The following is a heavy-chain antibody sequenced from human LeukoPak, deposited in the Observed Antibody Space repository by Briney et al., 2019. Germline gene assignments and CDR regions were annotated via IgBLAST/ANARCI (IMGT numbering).Heavy chain of an antibody. V-gene: IGHV4-59*08. CDR3: ARGRQIGQYFDL. D-gene: IGHD1-1*01. CDR1: GGSISSYY. Sequence: SETLSLTCTVSGGSISSYYWSWIRQPPGKGLEWIGYIYYSGSTNYNPSLKSRVTISVDTSKNQFSLKLSSVTAADTAVYYCARGRQIGQYFDLWGRSTLVTVSS. J-gene: IGHJ2*01. CDR2: IYYSGST.